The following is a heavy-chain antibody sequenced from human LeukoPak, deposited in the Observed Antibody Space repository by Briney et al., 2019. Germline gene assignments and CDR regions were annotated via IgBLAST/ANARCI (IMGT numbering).Heavy chain of an antibody. J-gene: IGHJ3*02. D-gene: IGHD2-15*01. Sequence: SETLSLTCAVYGGSFSGYYWSWIRQPPGKGLEWIGYIYYSGSTNYNPSLKSRVTISVDTSKNQFSLKLSSVTAADTAVYYCARVGVAGTFDIWGQGTMVTVSS. V-gene: IGHV4-59*01. CDR1: GGSFSGYY. CDR3: ARVGVAGTFDI. CDR2: IYYSGST.